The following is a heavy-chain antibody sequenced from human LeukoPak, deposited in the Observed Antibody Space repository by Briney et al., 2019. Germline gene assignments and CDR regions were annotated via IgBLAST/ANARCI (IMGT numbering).Heavy chain of an antibody. CDR3: ARANSLGY. CDR1: GLTFSGYG. V-gene: IGHV3-7*01. D-gene: IGHD2/OR15-2a*01. J-gene: IGHJ4*02. Sequence: GGSLRLSCAASGLTFSGYGMSWVRQAPGKGLEWVANIKHDGSEKYYVDSVKGRFTISRDNAKDSLYLQMNSLRAQDTAVYYCARANSLGYWGQGTLVTVSS. CDR2: IKHDGSEK.